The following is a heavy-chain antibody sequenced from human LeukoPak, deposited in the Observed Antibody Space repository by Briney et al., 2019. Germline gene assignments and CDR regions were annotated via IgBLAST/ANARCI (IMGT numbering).Heavy chain of an antibody. Sequence: GGSLRLSCAAAGFTFSSYGMHWVRQAPGKGLEWVAFIRYDGSIKYYADSVKGRFTISRDNSKNTLYLQMNSLKTEDTAVYYCARVDHSGSYSFDYWGQGTLVTVSS. CDR2: IRYDGSIK. CDR3: ARVDHSGSYSFDY. V-gene: IGHV3-30*02. J-gene: IGHJ4*02. CDR1: GFTFSSYG. D-gene: IGHD1-26*01.